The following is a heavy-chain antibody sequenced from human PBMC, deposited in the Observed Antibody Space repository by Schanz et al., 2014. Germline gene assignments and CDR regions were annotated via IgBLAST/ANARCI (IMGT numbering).Heavy chain of an antibody. V-gene: IGHV4-30-4*07. CDR3: ARVPGFGEPRTWYFDL. CDR2: IYYSGST. Sequence: QVQLQESGPGLVKPSQTLSLTCAVSGVSISSGGYSWTWIRQPPGKGLEWIGYIYYSGSTDYNPTLKSRVTISIDTSRTQFSLKLSSVTTADTAVYYCARVPGFGEPRTWYFDLWGRGTLVTVSS. CDR1: GVSISSGGYS. D-gene: IGHD3-10*01. J-gene: IGHJ2*01.